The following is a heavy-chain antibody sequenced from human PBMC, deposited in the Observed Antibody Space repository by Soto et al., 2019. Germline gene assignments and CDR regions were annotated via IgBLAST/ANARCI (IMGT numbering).Heavy chain of an antibody. CDR3: AGGGITGTTGTLDYYGMDV. Sequence: QVQLVQSGAEVKKPGSSVKVSCKASGGTFSSYAISWVRQAPGQGLEWMGGITPIFGTANYAQKFQGRVTITADESTSTAYMELSSLRSEDTAVYYCAGGGITGTTGTLDYYGMDVWGQGTTVTVSS. V-gene: IGHV1-69*01. CDR2: ITPIFGTA. CDR1: GGTFSSYA. D-gene: IGHD1-20*01. J-gene: IGHJ6*02.